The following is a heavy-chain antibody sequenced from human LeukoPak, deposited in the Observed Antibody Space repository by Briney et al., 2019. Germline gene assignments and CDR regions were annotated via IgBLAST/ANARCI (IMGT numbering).Heavy chain of an antibody. Sequence: GGSLRLSCAASGFTFSIYWMSWVRQAPGKGLEWVANIKQDGSEKYYVDSAKGRFTISRDNAKNSLYLQMNSLRAEDTAVYYCARDRPLWFGGDRITFDIWGQGTMVTVSS. D-gene: IGHD3-10*01. CDR1: GFTFSIYW. CDR2: IKQDGSEK. CDR3: ARDRPLWFGGDRITFDI. J-gene: IGHJ3*02. V-gene: IGHV3-7*03.